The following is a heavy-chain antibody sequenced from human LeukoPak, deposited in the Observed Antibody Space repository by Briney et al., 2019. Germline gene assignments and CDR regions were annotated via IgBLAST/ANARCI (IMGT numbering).Heavy chain of an antibody. V-gene: IGHV1-18*01. CDR3: ARSRHYYESSGYEDY. J-gene: IGHJ4*02. Sequence: ASVKVSCKASGYTFTSYGICWVRQAPGQGLEWMGWISAYNGNTNYAQKLQGRVTMTTDTSTSTAYMELRSLRSDDTTVYYCARSRHYYESSGYEDYWGQGTLVTVSS. D-gene: IGHD3-22*01. CDR1: GYTFTSYG. CDR2: ISAYNGNT.